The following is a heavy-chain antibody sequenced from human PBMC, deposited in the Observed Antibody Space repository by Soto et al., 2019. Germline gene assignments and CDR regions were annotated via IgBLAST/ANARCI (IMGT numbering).Heavy chain of an antibody. V-gene: IGHV1-69*06. CDR2: ILPIFGTA. D-gene: IGHD3-3*01. CDR3: ERTAIGFLEWLNVPFDY. J-gene: IGHJ4*02. CDR1: GGTFSSYA. Sequence: QVQLVQSGAEVKKPGSSVKVSCKASGGTFSSYAISWVRQAPGQGLEWLGGILPIFGTANSAQKFQGRVTITADKSTSTAYMELNSLRYEDKAVYYYERTAIGFLEWLNVPFDYWGEGTLVTVSS.